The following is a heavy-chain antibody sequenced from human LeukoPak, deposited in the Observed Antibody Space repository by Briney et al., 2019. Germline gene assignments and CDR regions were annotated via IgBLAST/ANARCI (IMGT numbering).Heavy chain of an antibody. V-gene: IGHV3-7*01. CDR2: IKQDGNEK. D-gene: IGHD3-22*01. J-gene: IGHJ4*02. CDR1: GFTSSNYW. Sequence: GGSLRLSCAASGFTSSNYWMTWVRQAPGKGLEWVANIKQDGNEKYYVDSVKGRFTISRDNAKNSLYLQTNSLRAEDTAVYYCASGFDSRFFDKWGQGTLVTVSS. CDR3: ASGFDSRFFDK.